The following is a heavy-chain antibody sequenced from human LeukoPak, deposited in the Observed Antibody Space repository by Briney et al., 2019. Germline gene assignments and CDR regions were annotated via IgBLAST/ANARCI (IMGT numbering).Heavy chain of an antibody. CDR2: ISSSSSYM. J-gene: IGHJ6*03. D-gene: IGHD3-3*01. V-gene: IGHV3-21*01. CDR3: ARAGPRTYYDFWSGYPGLYYYYMDV. CDR1: GFAFSSYT. Sequence: GGSLRLSCAASGFAFSSYTMNWVRQAPGKGLEWVSSISSSSSYMYYADSVKGRFTIFRDNAKNSLYLQMNSLRAEDTAVYYCARAGPRTYYDFWSGYPGLYYYYMDVWGKGTTVTVSS.